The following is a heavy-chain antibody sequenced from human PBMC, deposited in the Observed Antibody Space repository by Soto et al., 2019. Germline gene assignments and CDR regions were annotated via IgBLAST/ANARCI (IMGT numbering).Heavy chain of an antibody. V-gene: IGHV3-30-3*01. J-gene: IGHJ4*02. Sequence: GGSLILSCAASGFTFSSYSMHWVRQAPGKGLEWVAVISYDGSNKYYADSVKGRFTISRDNSKNTLYLQMNSLRAEDTAVYYCARSEGGGGYWGQGTLVTVSS. CDR1: GFTFSSYS. CDR3: ARSEGGGGY. D-gene: IGHD1-26*01. CDR2: ISYDGSNK.